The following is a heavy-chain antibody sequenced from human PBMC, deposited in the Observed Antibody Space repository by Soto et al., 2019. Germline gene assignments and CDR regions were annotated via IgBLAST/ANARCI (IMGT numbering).Heavy chain of an antibody. CDR1: GCTFSSYT. Sequence: QVQLVQSGAEVKKPGSSVKVSCKASGCTFSSYTISWVRQAPGQGLEWMGRIIPILGIANYAQKFQGRVTITADKSTSTANMELSSLRSEDTAVYYCARGGDGYPAGWGQGTLVTVSS. V-gene: IGHV1-69*02. CDR2: IIPILGIA. D-gene: IGHD2-21*01. CDR3: ARGGDGYPAG. J-gene: IGHJ4*02.